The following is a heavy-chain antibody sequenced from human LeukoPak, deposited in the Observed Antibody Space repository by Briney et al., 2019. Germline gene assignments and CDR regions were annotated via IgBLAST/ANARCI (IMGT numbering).Heavy chain of an antibody. V-gene: IGHV4-30-4*01. D-gene: IGHD4/OR15-4a*01. CDR1: GGSISSGDYY. Sequence: SQTLSLTCTVSGGSISSGDYYWSWSRQPPGKGLEWIGYIYYSGSTYYNPSLKSRVTISVDTSKNQFSLKLSSVTAADTAVYYCARVDYIDYGMDVWGQGTTVTVSS. CDR3: ARVDYIDYGMDV. J-gene: IGHJ6*02. CDR2: IYYSGST.